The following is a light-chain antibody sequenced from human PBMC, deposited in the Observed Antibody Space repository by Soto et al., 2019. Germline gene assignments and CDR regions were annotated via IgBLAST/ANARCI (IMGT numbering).Light chain of an antibody. V-gene: IGLV2-11*01. Sequence: QSALTQPRSVSGSPGQAVTFSCTGTNSDVGGYNYVSWYQQHPDKAPKLIIYDVSKRPSGVPDRFSGSKSGNTALLTIAGLQAEDEADYCCSSVDGRYTHVFGTGTKLTVL. CDR2: DVS. CDR3: SSVDGRYTHV. CDR1: NSDVGGYNY. J-gene: IGLJ1*01.